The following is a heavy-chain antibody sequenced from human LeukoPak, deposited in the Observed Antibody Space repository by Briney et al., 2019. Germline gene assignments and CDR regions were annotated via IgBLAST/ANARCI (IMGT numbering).Heavy chain of an antibody. CDR3: ARDATYYDFWSGSGDNWFDP. V-gene: IGHV4-59*01. J-gene: IGHJ5*02. Sequence: PSETLSLTCTVSGGSISIYYWSWIRQPPGKGLEWIGYIYYSGSTNYNPSLKSRVTISVDTSKNQFSLKLSSVTAADTAVYYCARDATYYDFWSGSGDNWFDPWGQGTLVTVSS. CDR1: GGSISIYY. D-gene: IGHD3-3*01. CDR2: IYYSGST.